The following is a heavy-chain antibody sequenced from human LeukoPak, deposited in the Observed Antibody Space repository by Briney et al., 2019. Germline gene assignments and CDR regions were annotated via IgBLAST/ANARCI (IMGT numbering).Heavy chain of an antibody. CDR1: GYTFTSYG. D-gene: IGHD5-12*01. V-gene: IGHV1-69*13. CDR3: ARSRGYSGYVLGWFDP. Sequence: ASVKVSCKASGYTFTSYGITWVRQAPGQGLEWMGGIIPIFGTANYAQKFQGRVTITADESTSTAYMELSSLRSEDTAVYYCARSRGYSGYVLGWFDPWGQGTLVTVSS. CDR2: IIPIFGTA. J-gene: IGHJ5*02.